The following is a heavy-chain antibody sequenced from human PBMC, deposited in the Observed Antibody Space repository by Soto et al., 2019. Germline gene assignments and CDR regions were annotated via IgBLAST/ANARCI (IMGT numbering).Heavy chain of an antibody. V-gene: IGHV1-69*13. J-gene: IGHJ5*02. CDR1: GGTFSSYA. D-gene: IGHD2-21*02. Sequence: VKVSCKASGGTFSSYAISWVRQAPGQGLEWMGGIIPIFGTANYAQKFQGRVTITADESTSTAYMELSSLRSEDTAVYYCARVYRPDLSRTYWFDPWGQGTLVTVSS. CDR2: IIPIFGTA. CDR3: ARVYRPDLSRTYWFDP.